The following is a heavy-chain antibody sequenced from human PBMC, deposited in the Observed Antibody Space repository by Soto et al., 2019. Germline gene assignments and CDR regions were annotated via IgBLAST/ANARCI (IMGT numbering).Heavy chain of an antibody. CDR2: IVLLLNIA. J-gene: IGHJ4*02. CDR1: GGTFSNDI. V-gene: IGHV1-69*02. CDR3: VNNSPIGSTFSGYDGIDY. D-gene: IGHD5-12*01. Sequence: QVQLVQSGAEVKKPGSSVKVSCESSGGTFSNDIITWVRQAPGQGLEWMGRIVLLLNIANYAQKFQGRVTITADKSTGTAYMELNSLTSEDTAAYYCVNNSPIGSTFSGYDGIDYWGQGTLVTVSS.